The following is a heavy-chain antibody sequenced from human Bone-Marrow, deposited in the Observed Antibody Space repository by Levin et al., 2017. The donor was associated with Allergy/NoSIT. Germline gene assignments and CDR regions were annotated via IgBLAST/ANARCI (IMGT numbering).Heavy chain of an antibody. J-gene: IGHJ3*02. CDR3: AREGSGYYYLGGAEGDDAFDI. D-gene: IGHD3-22*01. V-gene: IGHV3-33*01. CDR1: GFTFSSYG. Sequence: PGESLKISCAASGFTFSSYGMHWVRQAPGKGLEWVAVIWYDGSNKYYADSVKGRFTISRDNSKNTLYLQMNSLRAEDTAVYYCAREGSGYYYLGGAEGDDAFDIWGQGTMVTVSS. CDR2: IWYDGSNK.